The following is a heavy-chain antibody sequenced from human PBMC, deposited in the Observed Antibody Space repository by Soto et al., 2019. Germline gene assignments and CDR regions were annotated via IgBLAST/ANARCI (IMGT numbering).Heavy chain of an antibody. CDR2: INHSGST. V-gene: IGHV4-34*01. D-gene: IGHD2-15*01. CDR1: VVSFSGYY. CDR3: ARGRDVVVVAARRNNWFDP. J-gene: IGHJ5*02. Sequence: SETLSLTCAFYVVSFSGYYWSCIRHPPGKWLEWIGEINHSGSTNYDPSLKSRVTISVDTSKNQFSLKLSSVTAADTAVYYCARGRDVVVVAARRNNWFDPRGQGNRVTV.